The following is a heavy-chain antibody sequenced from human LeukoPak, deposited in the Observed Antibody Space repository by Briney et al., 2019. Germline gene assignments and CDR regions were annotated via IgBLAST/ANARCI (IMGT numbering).Heavy chain of an antibody. CDR3: ARWLSHKGDY. D-gene: IGHD5-12*01. Sequence: GASVKVSCKTSGYTFTNYGFSWVRQAPGQGLEWMGWISGGYINDTKYAKKVQDRVTIPTEATTRTTDMELRNLRSDGTAVYYCARWLSHKGDYWGQGTLVTVSS. CDR2: ISGGYINDT. CDR1: GYTFTNYG. J-gene: IGHJ4*02. V-gene: IGHV1-18*01.